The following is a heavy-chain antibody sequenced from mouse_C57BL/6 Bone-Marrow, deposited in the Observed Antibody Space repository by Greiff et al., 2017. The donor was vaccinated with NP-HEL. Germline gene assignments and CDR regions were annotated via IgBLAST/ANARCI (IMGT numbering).Heavy chain of an antibody. J-gene: IGHJ4*01. D-gene: IGHD1-1*01. CDR2: INPSNGGT. Sequence: QVQLQQPGTELVKPGASVKLSCKASGYTFTSYWMHWVKQRPGQGLEWIGNINPSNGGTNYNEKFKSKATLTVDKSSSTAYMQLSSLTSEDSAVYYWESSRGFTRVEEDYAMDNGGQEPSAPASS. CDR1: GYTFTSYW. CDR3: ESSRGFTRVEEDYAMDN. V-gene: IGHV1-53*01.